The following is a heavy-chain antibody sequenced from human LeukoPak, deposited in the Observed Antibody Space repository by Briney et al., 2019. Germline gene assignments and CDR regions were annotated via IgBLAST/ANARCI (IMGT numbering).Heavy chain of an antibody. CDR1: GFTFSNAW. CDR2: IKSKTDGGTT. CDR3: TTESPYCTGGVCSDYFDY. D-gene: IGHD2-8*02. Sequence: GGSLRLSCAASGFTFSNAWMSWVRQAPGKGLEWVGRIKSKTDGGTTDYAAPVKGRFTISRDDSKNTLYLQMNSLKTEDTAVYYCTTESPYCTGGVCSDYFDYWGQGTLVTVSS. J-gene: IGHJ4*02. V-gene: IGHV3-15*01.